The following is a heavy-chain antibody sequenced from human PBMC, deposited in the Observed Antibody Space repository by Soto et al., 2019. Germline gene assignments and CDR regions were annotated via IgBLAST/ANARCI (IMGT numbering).Heavy chain of an antibody. J-gene: IGHJ6*02. CDR2: ISSDGSRK. Sequence: QVQLVESGGGVVHSGRSLSLSCIASGFTFSNYGIHWVRQGPGKGLEWVAFISSDGSRKLYADSVEGRCTISRDTSRTTVFLELNSLRVEDTAVYLCAKGLLGHYYALDVWGHGTAVTV. CDR1: GFTFSNYG. V-gene: IGHV3-30*18. CDR3: AKGLLGHYYALDV.